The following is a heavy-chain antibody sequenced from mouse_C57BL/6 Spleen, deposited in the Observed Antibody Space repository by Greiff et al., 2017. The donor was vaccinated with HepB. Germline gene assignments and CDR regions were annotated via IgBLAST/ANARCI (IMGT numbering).Heavy chain of an antibody. CDR2: IYPGDGDT. D-gene: IGHD2-4*01. CDR1: GYAFSSSW. V-gene: IGHV1-82*01. CDR3: AGGLRGYFDV. Sequence: QVQLQQSGPELVKPGASVKISCKASGYAFSSSWLNWVKQRPGKGLEWIGRIYPGDGDTNYNGKFKGKATLTADKSSSTAYMQLSSLTPEDSAVYCCAGGLRGYFDVWGTGTTGTVSS. J-gene: IGHJ1*03.